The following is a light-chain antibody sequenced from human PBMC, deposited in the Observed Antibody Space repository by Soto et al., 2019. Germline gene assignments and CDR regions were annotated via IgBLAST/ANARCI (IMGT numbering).Light chain of an antibody. CDR3: QVWASTAEFFV. CDR1: KIGSKI. J-gene: IGLJ1*01. CDR2: DAT. V-gene: IGLV3-21*02. Sequence: SYELTQPPSVSVAPGQTAKITCGGDKIGSKIMHWYKQRPGQAPVAVVFDATDRPSGIPDRISASRSGDTATLAISRVDAGDEAEYYCQVWASTAEFFVFGSGTKVTVL.